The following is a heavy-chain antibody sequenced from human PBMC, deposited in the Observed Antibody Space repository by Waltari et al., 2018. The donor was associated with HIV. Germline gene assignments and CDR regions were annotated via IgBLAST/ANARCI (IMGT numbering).Heavy chain of an antibody. CDR3: ARGGVVAPPSYYYGMDV. CDR2: IYDSGST. D-gene: IGHD2-15*01. CDR1: GGFISGYY. Sequence: QVQLQESGPGLVKPSETLSLSCTVSGGFISGYYWTWIRQPPGKGLEWVGYIYDSGSTHSNPPLESRVTISLATSKNQFSLKLSSVTAADTAVYFCARGGVVAPPSYYYGMDVWGPGTTVIVSS. J-gene: IGHJ6*02. V-gene: IGHV4-59*01.